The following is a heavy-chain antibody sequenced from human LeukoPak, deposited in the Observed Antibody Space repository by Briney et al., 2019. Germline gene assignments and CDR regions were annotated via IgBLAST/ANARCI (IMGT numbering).Heavy chain of an antibody. CDR3: ARQRGDYFDY. CDR2: IYYSGST. V-gene: IGHV4-39*01. Sequence: NPSETLSLTCTVSGGSISSSSYYWGWIRQPPGKGLEWIGSIYYSGSTYYNPSLESRVTISVDTSKNQFSLKLSSVTAADTAVYYCARQRGDYFDYWGQGTLVTVSS. D-gene: IGHD4-17*01. CDR1: GGSISSSSYY. J-gene: IGHJ4*02.